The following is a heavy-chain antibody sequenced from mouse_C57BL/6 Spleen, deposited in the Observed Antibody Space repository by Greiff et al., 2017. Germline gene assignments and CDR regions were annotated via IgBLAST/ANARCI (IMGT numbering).Heavy chain of an antibody. CDR2: IDPENGDT. D-gene: IGHD2-10*01. V-gene: IGHV14-4*01. CDR1: GFNIKDDY. J-gene: IGHJ2*01. CDR3: TTPTRYYFDY. Sequence: EVQLQQSGAELVRPGASVKLSCTASGFNIKDDYMHWVKQRPEQGLEWIGWIDPENGDTEYASKFQGKATITADTSSNTAYLQLSGLTSEDTAVYYCTTPTRYYFDYWGQGTTLTVSS.